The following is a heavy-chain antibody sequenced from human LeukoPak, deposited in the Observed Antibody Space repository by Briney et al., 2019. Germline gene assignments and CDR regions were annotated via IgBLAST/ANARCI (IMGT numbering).Heavy chain of an antibody. D-gene: IGHD6-19*01. V-gene: IGHV4-34*01. CDR3: ARRRSPRYGMYV. Sequence: PSETLSLTCAVYGGSLSGYYSSWIRQPPGKGLEWIGEINHSGSTNFNPSLKSRVTISVDTSKNQFSLKLSSVTAADTAVYLCARRRSPRYGMYVWGQGTTVTVSS. CDR2: INHSGST. J-gene: IGHJ6*02. CDR1: GGSLSGYY.